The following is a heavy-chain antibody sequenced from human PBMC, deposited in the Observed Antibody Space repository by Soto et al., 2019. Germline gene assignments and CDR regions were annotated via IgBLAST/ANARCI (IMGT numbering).Heavy chain of an antibody. V-gene: IGHV1-69*06. D-gene: IGHD6-6*01. CDR3: ARDQSPPYSSSSIGYYGMDV. CDR1: GGTFSSYA. Sequence: QVQLVQSGAEVKKPGSSVKVSCKASGGTFSSYAISWVRQAPGQGLEWMGGSIPIFGTANYAQKFQGRVTITADKSTSTAYMELSSLRSEDTAVYYCARDQSPPYSSSSIGYYGMDVWGQGTTVTVSS. CDR2: SIPIFGTA. J-gene: IGHJ6*02.